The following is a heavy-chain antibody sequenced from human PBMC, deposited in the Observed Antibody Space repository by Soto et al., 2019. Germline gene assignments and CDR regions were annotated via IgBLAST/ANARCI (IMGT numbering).Heavy chain of an antibody. CDR3: ARDLTEEVRGVIIWPTYYYYGMDV. CDR1: GFTFSDYY. CDR2: ISSSGSTI. D-gene: IGHD3-10*01. Sequence: PGGSLRLSCAASGFTFSDYYMSWIRQAPGKGLEWVSYISSSGSTIYYADSVKGRFTISRDNAKNSLYLQMNSLRAEDTAVYYCARDLTEEVRGVIIWPTYYYYGMDVWGQGTTVTVSS. V-gene: IGHV3-11*01. J-gene: IGHJ6*02.